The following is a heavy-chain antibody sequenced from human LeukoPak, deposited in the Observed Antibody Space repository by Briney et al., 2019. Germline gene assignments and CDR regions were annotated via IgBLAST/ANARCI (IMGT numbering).Heavy chain of an antibody. V-gene: IGHV3-9*01. CDR2: ISWNSGSI. CDR3: AKDMATRSSYYYYGMDV. D-gene: IGHD5-12*01. CDR1: GFTFDDYA. J-gene: IGHJ6*02. Sequence: SLRLSCAASGFTFDDYAMHWVRQAPGKGLEWVSGISWNSGSIGYADSVKGRFTISRDNAKNSLYLQMNSLRAEDTALYYCAKDMATRSSYYYYGMDVWGQGTTVTVSS.